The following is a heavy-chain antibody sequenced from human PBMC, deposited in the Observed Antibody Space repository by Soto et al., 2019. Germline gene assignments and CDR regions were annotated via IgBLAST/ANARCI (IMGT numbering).Heavy chain of an antibody. CDR2: INPSGGST. J-gene: IGHJ4*02. CDR3: ARDLIRDSSGYYPRGYFDY. CDR1: GYTFTSYY. Sequence: ASVKVSCKASGYTFTSYYMHWVRQAPGQGLEWMGIINPSGGSTSYAQKFQGRVTMTRDTSTSTVYMERSSLRSEDTAVYYCARDLIRDSSGYYPRGYFDYWGQGTLVTVSS. D-gene: IGHD3-22*01. V-gene: IGHV1-46*03.